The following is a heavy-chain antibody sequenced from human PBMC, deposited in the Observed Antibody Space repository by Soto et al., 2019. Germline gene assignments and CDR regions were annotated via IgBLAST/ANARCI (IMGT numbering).Heavy chain of an antibody. CDR1: GGSFSGYY. Sequence: PSETLSITCAVYGGSFSGYYWSWIRQPPGKGREWIGEINHSGSTNYNPSLKSRVTISVDTSKNQFSLKLSSVTAADTAVYYCARGGWFDPWGQGTLVTVSS. CDR3: ARGGWFDP. CDR2: INHSGST. V-gene: IGHV4-34*01. J-gene: IGHJ5*02.